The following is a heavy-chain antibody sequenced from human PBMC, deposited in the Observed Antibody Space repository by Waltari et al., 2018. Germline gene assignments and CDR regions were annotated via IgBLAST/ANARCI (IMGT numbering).Heavy chain of an antibody. J-gene: IGHJ6*02. D-gene: IGHD3-3*01. V-gene: IGHV1-24*01. CDR2: CDPEDGET. CDR3: ATTSFWSGYYFTYYYYYGMDV. Sequence: QVQLVQSGAEVKKPGASVKVSCKVSGYTLTELSMHWVRQAPGKGLEWMGGCDPEDGETIYAQKFQGRVTMTEDTSTDTAYMELSSLRSEDTAVYYCATTSFWSGYYFTYYYYYGMDVWGQGTTVTVSS. CDR1: GYTLTELS.